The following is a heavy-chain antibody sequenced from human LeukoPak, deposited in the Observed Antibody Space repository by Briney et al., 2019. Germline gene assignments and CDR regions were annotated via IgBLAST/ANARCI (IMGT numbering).Heavy chain of an antibody. CDR3: AGKRWLQGAFDY. Sequence: SETLSLTCTVSGGSISSSSYYWGWIRQPPGKGLEWIGSIYYSGSTYYNPSLKSRVTISVDTSKNQFSLKLSSVTAADTAVYYCAGKRWLQGAFDYWGQGTLVTVSS. CDR1: GGSISSSSYY. J-gene: IGHJ4*02. CDR2: IYYSGST. D-gene: IGHD5-24*01. V-gene: IGHV4-39*01.